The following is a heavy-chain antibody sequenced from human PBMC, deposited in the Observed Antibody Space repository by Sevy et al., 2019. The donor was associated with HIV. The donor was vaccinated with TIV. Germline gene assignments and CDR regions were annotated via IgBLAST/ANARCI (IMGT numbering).Heavy chain of an antibody. J-gene: IGHJ6*02. V-gene: IGHV3-30*04. CDR2: ISYDGSNK. CDR3: ARGHSGWPSPRYYYYGMDV. CDR1: GFTFSSYA. D-gene: IGHD6-19*01. Sequence: GGSLRLSCAASGFTFSSYAMHWVRQAPGKGLEWVAVISYDGSNKYYADSVKGRFTISRDNSKNTLYLQMNSLRAEDTAVYYCARGHSGWPSPRYYYYGMDVWGQGTTVTVSS.